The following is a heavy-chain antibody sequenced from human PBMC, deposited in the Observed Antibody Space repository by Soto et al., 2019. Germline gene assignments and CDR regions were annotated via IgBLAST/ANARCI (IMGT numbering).Heavy chain of an antibody. J-gene: IGHJ4*02. CDR2: SYSDGRT. Sequence: PVGSLRLSCVASGFTVSRNYMSWVRQAPGKGLEWVSVSYSDGRTDYADSVKGRFTISRDNSRNTLYLQMNSLTAEDSAVYYCARARDGYNFLYEPTWGQGTLVTVSS. CDR3: ARARDGYNFLYEPT. V-gene: IGHV3-53*01. CDR1: GFTVSRNY. D-gene: IGHD5-12*01.